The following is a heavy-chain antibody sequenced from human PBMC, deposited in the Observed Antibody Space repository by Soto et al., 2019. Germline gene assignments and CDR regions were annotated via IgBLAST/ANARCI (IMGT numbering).Heavy chain of an antibody. CDR2: IIPILGIA. Sequence: SVKVSCKASGGTFSSYTISWVRQAPGQGLEWMGRIIPILGIANYAQKFQGRVTITADKSTSTAYMELSSLRSEDKAVYYCARWGFYYDSSGPNWFDPWG. CDR1: GGTFSSYT. V-gene: IGHV1-69*02. J-gene: IGHJ5*02. CDR3: ARWGFYYDSSGPNWFDP. D-gene: IGHD3-22*01.